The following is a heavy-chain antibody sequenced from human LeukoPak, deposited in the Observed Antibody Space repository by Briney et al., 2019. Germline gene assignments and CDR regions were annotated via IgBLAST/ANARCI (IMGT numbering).Heavy chain of an antibody. Sequence: ASVKVSCKASGGTFSSYAISWARQAPGQGLEWMGGIIPIFGTANYAQKFQGRVTITTDESTSTAYMELSSLRSEDTAVYYCARDERWELASEYWFDPWGQGTLVTVSS. CDR2: IIPIFGTA. V-gene: IGHV1-69*05. CDR3: ARDERWELASEYWFDP. J-gene: IGHJ5*02. CDR1: GGTFSSYA. D-gene: IGHD1-26*01.